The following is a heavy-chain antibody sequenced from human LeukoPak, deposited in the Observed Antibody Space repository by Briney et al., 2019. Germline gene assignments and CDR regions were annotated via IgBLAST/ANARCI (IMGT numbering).Heavy chain of an antibody. D-gene: IGHD2-2*02. CDR2: IYPGDSCT. V-gene: IGHV5-51*01. Sequence: ESLKISCKGSGYSFTSYWIGWVRQMPGKGLEWMGIIYPGDSCTRYSPSFQGQVTISADKSISTAYLQWSSLEASDTAMYYCATYRNCSSTSCYTNWFDPWGQGTLVTVSS. J-gene: IGHJ5*02. CDR1: GYSFTSYW. CDR3: ATYRNCSSTSCYTNWFDP.